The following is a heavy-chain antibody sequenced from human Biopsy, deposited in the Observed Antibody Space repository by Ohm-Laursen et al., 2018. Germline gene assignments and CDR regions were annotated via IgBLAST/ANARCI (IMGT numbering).Heavy chain of an antibody. Sequence: ASVKVSCKVSGYTLTELSMHWVRQAPGRGLEWMGGFAPENGKTIYAQKFQGSVTMTEDTSTDTAYMELSSLRSEDTAVYYCAADINVWNVNYWGQGTQVTVSS. CDR2: FAPENGKT. J-gene: IGHJ4*02. V-gene: IGHV1-24*01. CDR1: GYTLTELS. D-gene: IGHD1-1*01. CDR3: AADINVWNVNY.